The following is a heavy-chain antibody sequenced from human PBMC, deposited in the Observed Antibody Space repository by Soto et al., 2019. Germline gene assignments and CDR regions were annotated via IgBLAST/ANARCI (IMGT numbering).Heavy chain of an antibody. Sequence: ASVKVSCKASGFILTAYSMHWVRQAPGQGLEWMGWINPNSGDTIYAQKFQGRVTLTTDTSVNTAYMELSGLRSDDTAIYYCAREASAVVSLGYWGQGTLVTVSS. CDR2: INPNSGDT. CDR3: AREASAVVSLGY. CDR1: GFILTAYS. V-gene: IGHV1-2*02. J-gene: IGHJ4*02. D-gene: IGHD6-19*01.